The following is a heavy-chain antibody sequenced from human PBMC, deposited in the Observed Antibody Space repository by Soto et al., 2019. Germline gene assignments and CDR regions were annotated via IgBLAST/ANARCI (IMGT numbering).Heavy chain of an antibody. D-gene: IGHD6-13*01. J-gene: IGHJ4*02. CDR2: INAGNGNT. CDR3: ASGQIAAARVPFDY. CDR1: GYTFTSYA. V-gene: IGHV1-3*01. Sequence: ASVKVSCKASGYTFTSYAMHWVRQAPGQRLEWMGWINAGNGNTKYSQKFQGRVTITRDTSASTAYMEPSSLRSEDTAVYYCASGQIAAARVPFDYWGQGTMVTVYS.